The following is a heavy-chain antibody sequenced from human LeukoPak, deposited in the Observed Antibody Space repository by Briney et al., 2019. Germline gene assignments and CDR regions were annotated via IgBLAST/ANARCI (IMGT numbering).Heavy chain of an antibody. J-gene: IGHJ4*02. CDR1: GFTFSSYA. CDR3: ARDPLYYYDSSGYYNVLGYFDY. V-gene: IGHV3-30*04. Sequence: GGSLRPSCAASGFTFSSYAMHWVRQAPGKGLEWVAVISYDGSNKYYADSVKGRFTISRDNSKNTLYLQMDSLRAEDTAVYYCARDPLYYYDSSGYYNVLGYFDYWGQGTLVTVSS. CDR2: ISYDGSNK. D-gene: IGHD3-22*01.